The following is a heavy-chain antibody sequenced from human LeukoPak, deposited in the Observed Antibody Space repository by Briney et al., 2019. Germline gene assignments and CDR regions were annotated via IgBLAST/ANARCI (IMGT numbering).Heavy chain of an antibody. Sequence: ASVKVSCKASGYTFTSYGISWVRQAPGQGLEWMGWISAYNGNTNYAQKLQGRVTTTTDTSTSTAYMELRSLRSDDTAVYYCARAPGDIVVVPAAIGYYYYYMDVWGKGTTVTVSS. J-gene: IGHJ6*03. D-gene: IGHD2-2*02. CDR2: ISAYNGNT. V-gene: IGHV1-18*01. CDR3: ARAPGDIVVVPAAIGYYYYYMDV. CDR1: GYTFTSYG.